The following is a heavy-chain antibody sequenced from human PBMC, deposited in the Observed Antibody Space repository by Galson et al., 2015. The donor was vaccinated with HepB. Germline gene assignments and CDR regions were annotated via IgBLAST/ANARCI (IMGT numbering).Heavy chain of an antibody. CDR3: TRGAYYESSSYYAPAY. CDR1: GYTFSDYD. Sequence: SVKVSCKASGYTFSDYDISWVRQAPGQGLEWMGWISGHDGNTKYAQKFQGRVIMTTYTSTNTAYMELRSLRSDDTAVYYCTRGAYYESSSYYAPAYWGQGTLVTVSS. CDR2: ISGHDGNT. J-gene: IGHJ4*02. V-gene: IGHV1-18*01. D-gene: IGHD3-22*01.